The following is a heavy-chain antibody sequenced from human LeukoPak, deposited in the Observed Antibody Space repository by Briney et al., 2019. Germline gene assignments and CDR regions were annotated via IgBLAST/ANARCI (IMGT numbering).Heavy chain of an antibody. J-gene: IGHJ3*02. CDR1: GFTFSSYD. CDR3: ARAAMVIGAFDI. Sequence: GSLRLSCAASGFTFSSYDMHWVRQATGKGLEWVSAIGTAGDTYYPGSVKGRFTISRENAKNSLYLQMNSLRAGDTAVYYCARAAMVIGAFDIWGQGTMVTVSS. D-gene: IGHD3-22*01. V-gene: IGHV3-13*01. CDR2: IGTAGDT.